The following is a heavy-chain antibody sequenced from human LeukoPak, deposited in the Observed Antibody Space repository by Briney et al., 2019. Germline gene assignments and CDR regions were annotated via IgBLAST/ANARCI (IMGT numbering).Heavy chain of an antibody. Sequence: PGGSLRLSCAVSGFTFSDYYMSWIRQAPGKGLEWVSYISSSGSTIYYADSMSGVSTISRDNAKISLYLQMNSLRAEDTAVYYRARSSTIDYWGQGTLVTVSS. CDR3: ARSSTIDY. D-gene: IGHD2-2*01. J-gene: IGHJ4*02. CDR2: ISSSGSTI. CDR1: GFTFSDYY. V-gene: IGHV3-11*04.